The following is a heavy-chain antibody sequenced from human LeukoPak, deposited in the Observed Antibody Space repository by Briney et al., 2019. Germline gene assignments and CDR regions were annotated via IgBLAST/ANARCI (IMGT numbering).Heavy chain of an antibody. CDR3: ARDIVLEPAAAYYYYGMEV. V-gene: IGHV3-33*08. CDR2: IWYDGSNK. Sequence: GGSLRLSCAASGFTFSSYWMSWVRQAPGKGLEWVAVIWYDGSNKYYTDSVKGRFTISRDNSKNTLYLQMNSLRAEDTAAYYCARDIVLEPAAAYYYYGMEVWGQGTTVTVS. CDR1: GFTFSSYW. D-gene: IGHD2-2*01. J-gene: IGHJ6*02.